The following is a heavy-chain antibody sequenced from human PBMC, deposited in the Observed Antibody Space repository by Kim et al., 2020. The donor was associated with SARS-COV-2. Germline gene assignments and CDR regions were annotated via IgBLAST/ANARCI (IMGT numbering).Heavy chain of an antibody. J-gene: IGHJ5*01. CDR3: TREQGEEAIINFDS. CDR1: GFTFSSYS. Sequence: GGSLRLSCATSGFTFSSYSMNWVRQAPGKGLEWVSSISGSSSNIYYADSVKGRFTISRDNAKNSLYLQMNSLRAEDTAVYYCTREQGEEAIINFDSRG. V-gene: IGHV3-21*01. D-gene: IGHD3-16*01. CDR2: ISGSSSNI.